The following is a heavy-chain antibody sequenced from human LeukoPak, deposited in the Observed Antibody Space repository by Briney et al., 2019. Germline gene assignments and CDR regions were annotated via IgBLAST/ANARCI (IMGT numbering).Heavy chain of an antibody. CDR3: AKAKWELPTALDY. CDR2: FSWDGGST. V-gene: IGHV3-43*01. J-gene: IGHJ4*02. D-gene: IGHD1-26*01. CDR1: GFTFDDYT. Sequence: GGFLRLSCAASGFTFDDYTMHWVRQAPGKGLEWVSLFSWDGGSTYYADSVKGRFTISRDNSKNSLYLQMNSMRTEDTALYYCAKAKWELPTALDYWGQGTLVTVSS.